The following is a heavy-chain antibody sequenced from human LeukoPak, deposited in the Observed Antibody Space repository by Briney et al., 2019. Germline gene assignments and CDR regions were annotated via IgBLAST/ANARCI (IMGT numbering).Heavy chain of an antibody. CDR3: VFFYAALKIPD. V-gene: IGHV3-74*01. D-gene: IGHD2-15*01. CDR1: GFTFSTYW. CDR2: INPEGTTA. J-gene: IGHJ4*02. Sequence: GGSLRLSCAASGFTFSTYWMHWVRQAPGKGLVWVSVINPEGTTATYADSVKGRFTISRDNAKNTLYLQMDSLRADYTAIYYCVFFYAALKIPDWGQGGLVTVSS.